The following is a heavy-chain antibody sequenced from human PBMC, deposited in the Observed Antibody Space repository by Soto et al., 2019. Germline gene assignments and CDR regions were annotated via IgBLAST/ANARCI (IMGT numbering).Heavy chain of an antibody. CDR1: GGSFSGYY. V-gene: IGHV4-34*01. Sequence: SETLSLTCAVYGGSFSGYYWSWIRQPPGKGLEWIGEINHSGSTNYNPSLKSRVTISVDTSKNQFSLKLSSVTAADTAVYYCARAIPTVTIDYWGQGTLVTVSS. CDR3: ARAIPTVTIDY. D-gene: IGHD4-17*01. J-gene: IGHJ4*02. CDR2: INHSGST.